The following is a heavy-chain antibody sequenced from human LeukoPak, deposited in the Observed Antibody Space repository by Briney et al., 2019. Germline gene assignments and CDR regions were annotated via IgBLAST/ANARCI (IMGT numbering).Heavy chain of an antibody. V-gene: IGHV3-66*01. J-gene: IGHJ4*02. D-gene: IGHD1-26*01. CDR2: IYSGGYT. CDR3: ARRLEYSGSKGVFDY. CDR1: GFTVTTNY. Sequence: GGSLRLSCAASGFTVTTNYMTWVRQAPGKGLEWVSIIYSGGYTDYADPVKGRFTISRDNSKNTLDLQMNSLRAEDTAVYYCARRLEYSGSKGVFDYWGQGTLVTVSS.